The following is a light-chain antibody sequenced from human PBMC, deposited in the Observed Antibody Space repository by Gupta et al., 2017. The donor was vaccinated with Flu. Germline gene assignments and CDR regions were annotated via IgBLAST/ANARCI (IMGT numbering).Light chain of an antibody. CDR3: SSYTSSNSLE. CDR2: EVI. CDR1: SSDVGGYNY. V-gene: IGLV2-14*01. J-gene: IGLJ3*02. Sequence: QSALTQPPSVSGPPGQSITIPCTGTSSDVGGYNYVSWYQHHPGKAPKLMIYEVINRPSGVSNRFSGSKSGTTASLTISGLQAEDEADYYCSSYTSSNSLEFGGGTKLTVL.